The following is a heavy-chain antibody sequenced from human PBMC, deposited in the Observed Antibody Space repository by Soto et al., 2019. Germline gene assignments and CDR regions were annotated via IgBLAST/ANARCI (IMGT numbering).Heavy chain of an antibody. CDR3: AKDGVLLWFGELLRPPFDY. CDR1: GFTFSGYA. Sequence: GGSLRLSCAASGFTFSGYAMSWVRQAPGKGLEWVSAISGSGGSTYYADSVKGRFTISRDNSKNTLYLQMNSLRAEDTAVYYCAKDGVLLWFGELLRPPFDYWGQGTLVTVSS. CDR2: ISGSGGST. V-gene: IGHV3-23*01. D-gene: IGHD3-10*01. J-gene: IGHJ4*02.